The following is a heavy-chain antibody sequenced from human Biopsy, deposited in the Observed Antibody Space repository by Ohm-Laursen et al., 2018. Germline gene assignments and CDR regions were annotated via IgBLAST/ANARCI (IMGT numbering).Heavy chain of an antibody. J-gene: IGHJ1*01. CDR2: ISHTGYT. Sequence: SDTLSLTCAVSACSFTGHYWTWIRQPPGKGLDWIGHISHTGYTSYKSSLKSRVTISLDTSRKHFSLRLTSLAAADTAVYYCARGSNEYGGLYFPHWGQGTLVTVSS. CDR3: ARGSNEYGGLYFPH. CDR1: ACSFTGHY. D-gene: IGHD4-23*01. V-gene: IGHV4-59*11.